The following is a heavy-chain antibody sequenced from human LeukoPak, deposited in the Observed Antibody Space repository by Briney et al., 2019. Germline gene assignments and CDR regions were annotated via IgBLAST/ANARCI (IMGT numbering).Heavy chain of an antibody. V-gene: IGHV3-20*04. Sequence: PGGSLTLSCAASGFTFDDYGMSWVRQAPGKGLDWVAGINWNGGSTGYADSVKGRFTISRDNAKNSLYLQMNSLRAEDTALYYCAREEVFTIIGVVPYYYYYMDVWGKGTTVTVSS. J-gene: IGHJ6*03. CDR2: INWNGGST. D-gene: IGHD3-3*01. CDR3: AREEVFTIIGVVPYYYYYMDV. CDR1: GFTFDDYG.